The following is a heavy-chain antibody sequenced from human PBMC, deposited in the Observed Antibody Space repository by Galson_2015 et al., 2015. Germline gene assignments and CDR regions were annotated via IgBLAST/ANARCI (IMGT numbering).Heavy chain of an antibody. D-gene: IGHD4-17*01. J-gene: IGHJ4*02. CDR3: ARDFGRPSGDYLGGFDY. Sequence: SETLSLTCTVSGGSISSGSYYWSWIRQPAGKGLEWIGSIYYSGSTYYNPSLKSRVTISVDTSKNQFSLKLSSVTAADTAVYYCARDFGRPSGDYLGGFDYWGQGTLVTVSS. CDR1: GGSISSGSYY. CDR2: IYYSGST. V-gene: IGHV4-39*07.